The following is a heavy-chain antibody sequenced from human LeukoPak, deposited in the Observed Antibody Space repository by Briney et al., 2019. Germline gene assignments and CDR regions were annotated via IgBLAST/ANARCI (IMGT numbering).Heavy chain of an antibody. CDR2: IYYSGST. Sequence: SETLSLTCTVSGGSISSNSYYWGWIRQPPGKGLEWIGSIYYSGSTYYNPSLKSRVTISVDTSKNQFSLKLSSVTAADTAVYYCARTTGHAVAGADYWGQGTLVTVSS. CDR1: GGSISSNSYY. V-gene: IGHV4-39*07. J-gene: IGHJ4*02. CDR3: ARTTGHAVAGADY. D-gene: IGHD6-19*01.